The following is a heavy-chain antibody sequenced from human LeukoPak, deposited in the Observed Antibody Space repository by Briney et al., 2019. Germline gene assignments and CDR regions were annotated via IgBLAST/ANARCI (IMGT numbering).Heavy chain of an antibody. J-gene: IGHJ4*02. V-gene: IGHV3-30*03. CDR2: ISYDGSNK. D-gene: IGHD2-21*02. Sequence: GGSLRLSCAASGFTFSSYGMHWVRQAPGKGLEWVAVISYDGSNKYHADSVKGRFTISRDSAKNTLYLQMNSLSTEDTAMYYCARSIVVVTYLAYWGQGTLVTVSS. CDR3: ARSIVVVTYLAY. CDR1: GFTFSSYG.